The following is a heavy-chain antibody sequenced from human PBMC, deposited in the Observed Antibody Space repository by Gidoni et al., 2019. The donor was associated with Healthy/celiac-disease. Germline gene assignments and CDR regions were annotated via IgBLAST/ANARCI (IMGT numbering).Heavy chain of an antibody. CDR2: ISGSGGST. Sequence: EVQLLESGGGVVQPGGSLRLSCAASGFTFSSYAMSWVRQAPGRGLAWVSAISGSGGSTYYAESVKGRFTIARDNSKNTLYLQMNSLRAEDTAVYYCAKGRKTLELDYWGQGTLVTVSS. CDR1: GFTFSSYA. J-gene: IGHJ4*02. D-gene: IGHD1-1*01. V-gene: IGHV3-23*01. CDR3: AKGRKTLELDY.